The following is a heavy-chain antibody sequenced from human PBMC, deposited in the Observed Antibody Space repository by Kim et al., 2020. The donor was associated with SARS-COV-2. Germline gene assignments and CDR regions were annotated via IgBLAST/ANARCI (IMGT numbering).Heavy chain of an antibody. Sequence: ASVKVSCKASGYTFTSYYMHWVRQAPGQGLEWMGIINPSGGSTSYAQKFQGRVTMTRDTSTSTVYMELSSLRSEDTAVYYCASTGKGPTRAVADPDYWGQGTLVTVSS. CDR3: ASTGKGPTRAVADPDY. J-gene: IGHJ4*02. CDR1: GYTFTSYY. CDR2: INPSGGST. V-gene: IGHV1-46*01. D-gene: IGHD6-19*01.